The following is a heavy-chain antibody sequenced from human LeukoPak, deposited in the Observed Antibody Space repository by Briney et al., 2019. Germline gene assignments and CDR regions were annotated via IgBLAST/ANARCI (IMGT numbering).Heavy chain of an antibody. CDR3: ASTFFGVTYNWLDP. J-gene: IGHJ5*02. D-gene: IGHD3-3*01. CDR1: GASTSSGSYF. V-gene: IGHV4-61*02. Sequence: PQTLSLTCTLSGASTSSGSYFWAWVRHPGGKALEWIGRFHTSEGTNYNPSLESRATVSVDTSKNQFSLQFSSLTAADTAVYYCASTFFGVTYNWLDPWGQGTLVTVSS. CDR2: FHTSEGT.